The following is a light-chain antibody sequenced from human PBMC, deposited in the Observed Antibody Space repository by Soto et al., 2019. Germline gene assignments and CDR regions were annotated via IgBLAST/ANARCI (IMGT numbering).Light chain of an antibody. CDR1: QSVSSSY. CDR3: QQYGSSPPYT. J-gene: IGKJ2*01. CDR2: GAS. V-gene: IGKV3-20*01. Sequence: EIVLTQSPGILSLSPGERATLSCRASQSVSSSYLAWYQQKPGQAPRLLIYGASNRATGIPDRFSASGSKTDFTLTLSRLEPEDFAVYYCQQYGSSPPYTFGQGTKLEI.